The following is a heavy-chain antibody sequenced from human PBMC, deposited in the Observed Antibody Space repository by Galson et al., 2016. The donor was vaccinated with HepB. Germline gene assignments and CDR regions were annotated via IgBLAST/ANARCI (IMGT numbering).Heavy chain of an antibody. D-gene: IGHD4-23*01. V-gene: IGHV3-30*04. CDR1: GFTFSAYT. CDR2: ISKDGSVE. Sequence: SLRLSCAASGFTFSAYTIHWVRQAPGEGLEWVALISKDGSVEYYADSVKGRFTISRDNSNNRVYLQMNSLRPEDTALYYCARETPGNNPIDSWGRGTLVSVSS. CDR3: ARETPGNNPIDS. J-gene: IGHJ4*02.